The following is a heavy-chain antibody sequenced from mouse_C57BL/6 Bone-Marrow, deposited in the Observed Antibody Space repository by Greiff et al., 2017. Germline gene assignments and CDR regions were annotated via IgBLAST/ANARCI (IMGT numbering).Heavy chain of an antibody. J-gene: IGHJ1*03. CDR2: INPNNGGT. CDR3: ARSVTTVVRYFDV. D-gene: IGHD1-1*01. CDR1: GYTFTDYY. Sequence: EVQLQQSGPELVKPGASVKISCKASGYTFTDYYMNWVKQSHGKSLEWIGDINPNNGGTSYNQKFKGKATLTVDKSSSTAYMELRSLTSEDSAVYYCARSVTTVVRYFDVWGTGTTVTVSS. V-gene: IGHV1-26*01.